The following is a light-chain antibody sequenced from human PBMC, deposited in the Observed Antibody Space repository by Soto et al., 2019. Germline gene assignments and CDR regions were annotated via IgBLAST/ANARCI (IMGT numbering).Light chain of an antibody. V-gene: IGKV3-20*01. Sequence: EIVLTQSPGTLSLSTGERATLACRASQSGSSSYLAWYQQKPGQAPRLLIYGASTRETGFPDRGRGSGSGTHVTLPISSLEHADVAVYYCQQYGISPRTFGQGTKVEIK. CDR2: GAS. CDR3: QQYGISPRT. J-gene: IGKJ1*01. CDR1: QSGSSSY.